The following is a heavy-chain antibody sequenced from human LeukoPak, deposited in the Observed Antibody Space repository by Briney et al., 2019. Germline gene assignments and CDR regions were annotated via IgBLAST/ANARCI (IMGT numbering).Heavy chain of an antibody. CDR2: IWYDGSNK. V-gene: IGHV3-33*01. J-gene: IGHJ4*02. CDR3: ARDRGIVGALDGFDN. Sequence: GGSLRLSCAASGFTFSSYGMHWVRQAPGKGLEWVAVIWYDGSNKYYADSVKGRFTISRDNSKNTLYLQMNSLRAEDTAVYYCARDRGIVGALDGFDNWGQGTLVTVSS. D-gene: IGHD1-26*01. CDR1: GFTFSSYG.